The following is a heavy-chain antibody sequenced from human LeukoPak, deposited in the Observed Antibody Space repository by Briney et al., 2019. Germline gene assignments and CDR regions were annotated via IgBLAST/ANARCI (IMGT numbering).Heavy chain of an antibody. CDR1: GFTFSSYS. CDR3: ARVGEIGDAFDI. CDR2: ISSSSSYI. D-gene: IGHD3-10*01. Sequence: GGSLRLSCAASGFTFSSYSMNWVRQAPGKGLEWVSSISSSSSYIYYADSVKGRFTISRDNAKNSLYLQMNSPRAEDTAVYYCARVGEIGDAFDIWGQGTMVTVSS. J-gene: IGHJ3*02. V-gene: IGHV3-21*01.